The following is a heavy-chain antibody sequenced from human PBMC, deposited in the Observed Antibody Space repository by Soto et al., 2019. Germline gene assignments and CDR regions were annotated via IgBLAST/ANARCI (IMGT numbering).Heavy chain of an antibody. CDR1: GFTVSQYW. Sequence: EVQLVESGGGLVQPGGSLRLSCAGSGFTVSQYWMNWVRQAPGKGLEWVANIKQDGSEKHYVDSVKGRFTISRDNAKSSMFLQMNSLRAEDTAVYYCAYTTTLNGNWGQGTLVTVSS. D-gene: IGHD3-16*01. J-gene: IGHJ4*02. CDR2: IKQDGSEK. CDR3: AYTTTLNGN. V-gene: IGHV3-7*01.